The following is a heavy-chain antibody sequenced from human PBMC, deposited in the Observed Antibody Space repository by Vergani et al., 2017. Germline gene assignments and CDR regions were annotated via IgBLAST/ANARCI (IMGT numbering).Heavy chain of an antibody. CDR3: ARAGMVATFWSY. Sequence: EVQLVESGGGLVQPGGSLRLSCAASGFTLSSYWMSWVRQAPGKGLEWVANIKQDGSEKYYVDSVKGRFTISRDNAKNSLYLQMNSLRAEDTAVYYCARAGMVATFWSYWGQGTLVTVSS. D-gene: IGHD5-12*01. CDR2: IKQDGSEK. V-gene: IGHV3-7*01. CDR1: GFTLSSYW. J-gene: IGHJ4*02.